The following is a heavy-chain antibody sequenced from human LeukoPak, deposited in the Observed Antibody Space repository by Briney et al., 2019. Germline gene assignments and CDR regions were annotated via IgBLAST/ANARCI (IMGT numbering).Heavy chain of an antibody. D-gene: IGHD2-2*01. CDR3: ASGGYCSSTSCYEGRY. CDR2: ISGSGDRI. J-gene: IGHJ4*02. Sequence: GGSLRLSCAASGFSFSSNSMSWVRQAPGKGLEWVSAISGSGDRISYADSVKGRFTISRDNAKNSLYLQMNSLRAEDTAVYYCASGGYCSSTSCYEGRYWGQGTLVTVSS. CDR1: GFSFSSNS. V-gene: IGHV3-23*01.